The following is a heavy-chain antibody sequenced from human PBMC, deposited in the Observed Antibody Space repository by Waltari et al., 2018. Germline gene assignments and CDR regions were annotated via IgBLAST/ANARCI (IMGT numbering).Heavy chain of an antibody. CDR2: ISGDGSTI. J-gene: IGHJ4*02. Sequence: EVQLVESGGGLVQPGGSLSPPWPASGFTLSAPWLHWVRQVPGKGLVWVSRISGDGSTINYADSVKGRFTISRDTAKNTLYLQMNSLRAEDTAVYYCARGADLRGQGILVTVSS. CDR1: GFTLSAPW. D-gene: IGHD3-3*01. V-gene: IGHV3-74*01. CDR3: ARGADL.